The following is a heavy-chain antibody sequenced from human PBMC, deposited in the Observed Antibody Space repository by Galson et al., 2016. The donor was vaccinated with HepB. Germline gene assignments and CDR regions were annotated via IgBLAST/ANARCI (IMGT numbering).Heavy chain of an antibody. CDR3: ARHEYYYGSGTDRWFDP. J-gene: IGHJ5*02. CDR1: GGSINSSSYY. CDR2: VYYSGST. D-gene: IGHD3-10*01. V-gene: IGHV4-39*01. Sequence: SETLSLTCTVSGGSINSSSYYWGWIRQPPGKGLEWIGSVYYSGSTYYNSSLKSRVTISVDTSKNQFSLILSSVTAADTAVYYCARHEYYYGSGTDRWFDPWGQGTLVTVSS.